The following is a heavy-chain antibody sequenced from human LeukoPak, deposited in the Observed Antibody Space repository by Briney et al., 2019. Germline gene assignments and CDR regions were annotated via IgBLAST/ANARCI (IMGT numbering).Heavy chain of an antibody. D-gene: IGHD6-13*01. Sequence: PSETLSLTCTVSGGSISSSSYYWGWIRQPPGKGLEWIGSIYYSGSTYYNPSLKSRVTISVDTSKNQFSLKLSSVTAADTAVYYCARGKQQLVIWGQGTLVTVSS. V-gene: IGHV4-39*07. CDR1: GGSISSSSYY. J-gene: IGHJ4*02. CDR2: IYYSGST. CDR3: ARGKQQLVI.